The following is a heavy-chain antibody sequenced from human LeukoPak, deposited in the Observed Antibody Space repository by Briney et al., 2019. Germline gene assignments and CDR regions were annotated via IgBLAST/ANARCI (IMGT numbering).Heavy chain of an antibody. D-gene: IGHD4-23*01. Sequence: SQTLSLTCAISGDSVSSNSAAWNWIRQSPSRGLEWLGRTYYRSTWYNDYAVSVKSRITINPDTSKNQFSLQLNSATPEDTAVYYCARGGSAVYGGNSYYFDYWGQGTLVTVSS. V-gene: IGHV6-1*01. CDR2: TYYRSTWYN. J-gene: IGHJ4*02. CDR1: GDSVSSNSAA. CDR3: ARGGSAVYGGNSYYFDY.